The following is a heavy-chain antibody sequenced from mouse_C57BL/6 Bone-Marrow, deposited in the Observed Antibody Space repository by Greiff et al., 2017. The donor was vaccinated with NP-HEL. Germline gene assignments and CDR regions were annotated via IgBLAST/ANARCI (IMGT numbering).Heavy chain of an antibody. V-gene: IGHV1-82*01. CDR2: IYPGDGDT. D-gene: IGHD2-2*01. CDR3: ARPGYLYYFDY. J-gene: IGHJ2*01. CDR1: GYAFSSSW. Sequence: LVESGPELVKPGASVKISCKASGYAFSSSWMNWVKQRPGKGLEWIGRIYPGDGDTNYNGKFKGKVTLTADKSSSTAYMQLSSLTSEDSAVYFCARPGYLYYFDYWGQGTTLTVSS.